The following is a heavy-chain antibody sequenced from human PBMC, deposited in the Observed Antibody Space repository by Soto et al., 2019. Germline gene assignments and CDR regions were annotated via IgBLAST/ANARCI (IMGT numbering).Heavy chain of an antibody. CDR1: GYTLTELS. D-gene: IGHD3-16*02. Sequence: QVQLVQSGAEVKKPGASVKVSCKVSGYTLTELSMHWVRQAPGKGLEWMGGFDPEDGETIYAQKFQGRVTMTEDTSTDTAYMELSSLRSEDTAVYYCATGSSIMITFGGVIVTNFDYWGQGTLVTVSS. V-gene: IGHV1-24*01. J-gene: IGHJ4*02. CDR3: ATGSSIMITFGGVIVTNFDY. CDR2: FDPEDGET.